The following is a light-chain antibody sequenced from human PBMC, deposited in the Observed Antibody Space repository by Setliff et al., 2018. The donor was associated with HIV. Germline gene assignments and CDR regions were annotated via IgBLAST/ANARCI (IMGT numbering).Light chain of an antibody. CDR3: SSYAITNTLP. CDR2: EVR. V-gene: IGLV2-14*01. CDR1: TSDVGGYNY. Sequence: LTQPASVSGSPGQSLTISCTGTTSDVGGYNYVSWYQQHPGKATKLIIYEVRNRPSGVSDRFSGSKSGNTASLTISGLQADDEADYYCSSYAITNTLPFGTGTKVTVL. J-gene: IGLJ1*01.